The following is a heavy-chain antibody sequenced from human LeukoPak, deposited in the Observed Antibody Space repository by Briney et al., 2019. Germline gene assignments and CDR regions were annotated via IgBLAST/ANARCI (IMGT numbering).Heavy chain of an antibody. CDR2: IYYSGST. D-gene: IGHD6-19*01. V-gene: IGHV4-39*01. Sequence: PSETLSLTCTVSGDSISSSSYYWGWIRQPPGKGLEWIGSIYYSGSTYFNPSLKSRVTISVDTSKNQFSLKLSSVTAADSAVFYCARHPYSSGWYPYFDYWGQGTLVTVSS. CDR1: GDSISSSSYY. J-gene: IGHJ4*02. CDR3: ARHPYSSGWYPYFDY.